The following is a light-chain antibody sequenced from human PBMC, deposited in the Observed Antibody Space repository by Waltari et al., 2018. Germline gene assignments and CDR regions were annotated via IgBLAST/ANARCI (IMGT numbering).Light chain of an antibody. Sequence: DTQMTQSPSSLSASVGDRVTITCQASQDIQTFLNWFKQKPGKAPQLLIYDACKLETGVPSRFSGSGSGTSFTFTISSLLPHDSAVYFCLQYDNLPYAFGQGTRLEI. J-gene: IGKJ2*01. CDR2: DAC. CDR3: LQYDNLPYA. CDR1: QDIQTF. V-gene: IGKV1-33*01.